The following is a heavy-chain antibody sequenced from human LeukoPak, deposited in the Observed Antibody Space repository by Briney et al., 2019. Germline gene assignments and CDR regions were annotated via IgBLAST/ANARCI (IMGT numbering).Heavy chain of an antibody. CDR2: IRYDGSNK. CDR3: AEDTVANTY. Sequence: PGGSLRLSCGASGFTFSSYGMHWVRQAPGKGLEWVAFIRYDGSNKYYADSVKGRFTISRDNAKNSLYLQMNSLRVEDAALYYCAEDTVANTYWGQGTLVIVSS. J-gene: IGHJ4*02. D-gene: IGHD5-12*01. V-gene: IGHV3-30*02. CDR1: GFTFSSYG.